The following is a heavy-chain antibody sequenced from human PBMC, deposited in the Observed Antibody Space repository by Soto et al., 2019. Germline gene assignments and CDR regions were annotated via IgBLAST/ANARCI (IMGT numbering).Heavy chain of an antibody. CDR3: ARDLYSSGCSPDWFDP. D-gene: IGHD3-22*01. J-gene: IGHJ5*02. CDR1: GGPLCHYY. V-gene: IGHV4-4*07. Sequence: SETLPLTCTVGGGPLCHYYCSRVLPTTEKGLESIGRIYTGGSIHYNPSLKNRVTMSVYTSKQQFSLKLTSVTAADTAVYYCARDLYSSGCSPDWFDPWGQGTLGTVYS. CDR2: IYTGGSI.